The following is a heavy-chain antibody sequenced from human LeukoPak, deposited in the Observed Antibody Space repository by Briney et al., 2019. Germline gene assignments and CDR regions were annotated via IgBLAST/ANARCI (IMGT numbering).Heavy chain of an antibody. CDR3: AKEGYYGSGSFPDS. D-gene: IGHD3-10*01. CDR1: GFTFSSYA. Sequence: GGSLRLSCAASGFTFSSYAMSWVRQAPGKGLEWVSGISGSGGSTYYADSVKGRFTISRDNSKSTLYLQMNSLRAEDTAVYYCAKEGYYGSGSFPDSWGQGTLVTVSS. J-gene: IGHJ4*02. V-gene: IGHV3-23*01. CDR2: ISGSGGST.